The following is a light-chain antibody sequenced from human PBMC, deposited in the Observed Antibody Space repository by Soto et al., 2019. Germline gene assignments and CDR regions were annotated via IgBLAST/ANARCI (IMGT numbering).Light chain of an antibody. V-gene: IGKV2-29*01. Sequence: DVVMTQTPLSLSVAPGQPASISCKSSQSLLHITGETFLFWYLQMPGQSPQLLIYAASSRATGIPDRFSGSGSGTDFTLTINRLEPEDFAVYYCQQYGSSITFGQGTRLEI. J-gene: IGKJ5*01. CDR3: QQYGSSIT. CDR2: AAS. CDR1: QSLLHITGETF.